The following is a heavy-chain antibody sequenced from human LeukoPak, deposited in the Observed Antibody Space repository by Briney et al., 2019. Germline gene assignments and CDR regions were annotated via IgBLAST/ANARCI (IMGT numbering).Heavy chain of an antibody. Sequence: GGSLRLSCAASGFTFSSYWMHWVRQAPGKGLVWVSRINSDGSSTSYADSVKGRFTISRDNAKNTLYLQMNSLRAEDTAVYYCARAPPDHYGMDVWGRGTTVTVSS. V-gene: IGHV3-74*01. CDR2: INSDGSST. CDR1: GFTFSSYW. CDR3: ARAPPDHYGMDV. J-gene: IGHJ6*02.